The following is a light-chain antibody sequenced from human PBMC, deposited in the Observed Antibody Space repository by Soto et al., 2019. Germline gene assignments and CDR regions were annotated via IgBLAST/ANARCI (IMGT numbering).Light chain of an antibody. CDR2: STN. J-gene: IGLJ3*02. V-gene: IGLV1-44*01. CDR1: RSNIGSNT. Sequence: QTVVTQPPSASGTPGQRVTISCSGSRSNIGSNTVSWYQQLPGTAPRLLIFSTNQRPSGVPARFSGSKSGTSASLAISGLQSEDGADYHCAAWDDSLNGPVFGGGTKLTVL. CDR3: AAWDDSLNGPV.